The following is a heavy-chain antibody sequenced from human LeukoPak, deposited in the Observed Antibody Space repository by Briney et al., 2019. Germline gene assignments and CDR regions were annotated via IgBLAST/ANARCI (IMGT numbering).Heavy chain of an antibody. J-gene: IGHJ4*02. CDR2: ISGSGGST. CDR1: GFTFSSYA. V-gene: IGHV3-23*01. Sequence: RGSLRLSCAASGFTFSSYAMSWVRQAPGKGLEWVSAISGSGGSTYYADSVKGRFTISRDNSKNTLYLQMNSLRAEDTAVYYCAKRVCSSTSCYACDYWGQGTLVTVSS. CDR3: AKRVCSSTSCYACDY. D-gene: IGHD2-2*01.